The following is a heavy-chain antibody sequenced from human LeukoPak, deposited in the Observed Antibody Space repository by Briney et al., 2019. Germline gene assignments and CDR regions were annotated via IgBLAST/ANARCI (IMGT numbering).Heavy chain of an antibody. J-gene: IGHJ5*02. CDR2: INHSGST. V-gene: IGHV4-34*01. D-gene: IGHD6-13*01. CDR3: ARGYSRLNWFDP. CDR1: GGSFSGYY. Sequence: SETLSLTCAVYGGSFSGYYWSWIRQPPGKGLEWIGEINHSGSTNYNPSLKSRVTISVDTSKNLFSLKLSSVTAADTAVYYCARGYSRLNWFDPWGQGTLVTVSS.